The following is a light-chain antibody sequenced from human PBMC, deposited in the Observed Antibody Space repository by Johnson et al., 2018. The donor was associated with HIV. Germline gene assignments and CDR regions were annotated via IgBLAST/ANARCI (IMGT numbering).Light chain of an antibody. V-gene: IGLV1-51*01. CDR3: GAWYSGLTAHFV. CDR1: TSNIGNNY. J-gene: IGLJ1*01. CDR2: YNN. Sequence: QSVLTQPPSVSAAPGQKVTISCSGSTSNIGNNYVSWYQQLPGTAPKLLIYYNNKRPSGIADRFSASKSGTSATLDITGLQTGDEADYYCGAWYSGLTAHFVFGRGTTIPVL.